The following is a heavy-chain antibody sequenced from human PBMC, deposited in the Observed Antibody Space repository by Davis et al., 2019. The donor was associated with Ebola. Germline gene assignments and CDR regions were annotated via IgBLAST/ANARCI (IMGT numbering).Heavy chain of an antibody. CDR2: IYHSGST. CDR3: ARENGSGRSDPFDY. Sequence: SETLSLTCAVSGGSISSSNWWRWVRQPPGKGLEWIGEIYHSGSTNYNPSLKSRVTISVDKSKNQFSLKLSSVTAADTAVYYCARENGSGRSDPFDYWGQGTLVTVSS. J-gene: IGHJ4*02. CDR1: GGSISSSNW. V-gene: IGHV4-4*02. D-gene: IGHD3-10*01.